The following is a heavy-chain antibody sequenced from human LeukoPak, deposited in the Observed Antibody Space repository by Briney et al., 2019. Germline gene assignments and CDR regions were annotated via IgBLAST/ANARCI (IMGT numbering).Heavy chain of an antibody. V-gene: IGHV3-9*01. J-gene: IGHJ4*02. Sequence: GRSLRLSCAASGFTFDDYAMHWVRQAPGKGLEWVSGISWNSGSIGYADSVKGRFTISRDNAKDSLYLQMDSLRAEDTAVYYCARCGSESDYWGQGTLVTVSS. D-gene: IGHD5-24*01. CDR3: ARCGSESDY. CDR2: ISWNSGSI. CDR1: GFTFDDYA.